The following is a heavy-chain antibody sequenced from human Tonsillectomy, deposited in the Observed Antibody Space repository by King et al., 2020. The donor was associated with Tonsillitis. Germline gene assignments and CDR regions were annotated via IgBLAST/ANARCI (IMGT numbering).Heavy chain of an antibody. Sequence: QLQESGPGLVKPSGTLSLTCAVSGGSISSSNWWSCVRQPPGKGLEGIGETYHRGSTNYNPSLQSRVTISLDKSKNQFSLKLTSVTAADTAMYYCARVGSVTTSEFDYWGQGTLVTVSS. CDR1: GGSISSSNW. J-gene: IGHJ4*02. D-gene: IGHD4-17*01. V-gene: IGHV4-4*02. CDR3: ARVGSVTTSEFDY. CDR2: TYHRGST.